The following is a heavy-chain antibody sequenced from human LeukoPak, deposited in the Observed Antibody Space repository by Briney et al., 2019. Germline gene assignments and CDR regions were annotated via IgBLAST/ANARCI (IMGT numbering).Heavy chain of an antibody. Sequence: PSETLSLTCTVSGGSISSYYWSWIRQPPGKGLEWIGYIYYSGSTNYNPSLKSRVTISVDTSKNQFSLKLSSMTAADTAVYYCARSLQWATGAFDIWGQGTMVTVSS. J-gene: IGHJ3*02. CDR2: IYYSGST. CDR1: GGSISSYY. V-gene: IGHV4-59*01. CDR3: ARSLQWATGAFDI. D-gene: IGHD1-14*01.